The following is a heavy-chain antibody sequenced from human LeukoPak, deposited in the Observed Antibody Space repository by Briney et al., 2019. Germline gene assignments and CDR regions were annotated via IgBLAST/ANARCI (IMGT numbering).Heavy chain of an antibody. CDR3: ARGFTFPYYYDSSGYYYSAFDI. Sequence: VASVKVSCKASGYTFTSYGISWVRQAPGQGLEWMGWISAYNGNTNYAQKLQGRVTMTTDTSTSTAYMELRSLRSDDTAVYYCARGFTFPYYYDSSGYYYSAFDIWGQGTMVTVSS. D-gene: IGHD3-22*01. CDR2: ISAYNGNT. CDR1: GYTFTSYG. V-gene: IGHV1-18*01. J-gene: IGHJ3*02.